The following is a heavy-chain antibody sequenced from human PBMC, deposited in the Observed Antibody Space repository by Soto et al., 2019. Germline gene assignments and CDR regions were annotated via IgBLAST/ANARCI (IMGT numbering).Heavy chain of an antibody. CDR3: AIFGEPYYYYGMDV. CDR2: IIPIFGTA. CDR1: GGTFSSYA. V-gene: IGHV1-69*13. D-gene: IGHD3-3*01. J-gene: IGHJ6*02. Sequence: SVKVSCKASGGTFSSYAISWVRQAPGQGLEWMGGIIPIFGTANYAQKFQGRVTVTADESTSTAYMELSSLRSEDTAVYYCAIFGEPYYYYGMDVWGQWTTGTVS.